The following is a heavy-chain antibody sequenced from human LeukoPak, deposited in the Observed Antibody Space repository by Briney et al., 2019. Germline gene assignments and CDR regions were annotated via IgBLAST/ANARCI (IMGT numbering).Heavy chain of an antibody. CDR2: ISSSSSYI. J-gene: IGHJ4*02. CDR1: GFTFNSHS. D-gene: IGHD3-10*01. V-gene: IGHV3-21*01. Sequence: GGSLRLSCEASGFTFNSHSMNWVRQAPGKGLEWVSSISSSSSYIYYADSVKGRFTISRDNAKKSLYLQMNSLGAEDTAVYYCARGRSGFGDHLNWGQGTLVIVSS. CDR3: ARGRSGFGDHLN.